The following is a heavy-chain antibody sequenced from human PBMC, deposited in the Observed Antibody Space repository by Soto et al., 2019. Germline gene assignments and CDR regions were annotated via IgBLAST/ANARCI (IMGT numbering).Heavy chain of an antibody. D-gene: IGHD3-3*01. CDR1: GGSISSGGYY. CDR3: ARDSVFGIQYYFDY. CDR2: IYYSGST. Sequence: QVQLQESGPGLVKPSQTLSLTCTVSGGSISSGGYYWSWIRQHPGKGLEWIGYIYYSGSTYYTPSLESRVTSAVDTSQNQFSLKLSSVTAADTAVYYCARDSVFGIQYYFDYWGQGTLVTVSS. J-gene: IGHJ4*02. V-gene: IGHV4-31*03.